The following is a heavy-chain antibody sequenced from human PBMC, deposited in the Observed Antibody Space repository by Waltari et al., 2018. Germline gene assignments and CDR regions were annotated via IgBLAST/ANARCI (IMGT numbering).Heavy chain of an antibody. CDR3: ARGGGSLDY. CDR1: GVTFSSYD. J-gene: IGHJ4*02. CDR2: IIGRRIST. Sequence: EVQLLESGGGLVQPGGSLRLSCAASGVTFSSYDMTWVRQAPGKGLEWVSSIIGRRISTYDADSVKGRFTISRDNAKNTLYLQMNSLRAEDTAVYYCARGGGSLDYWGQGTQVTVSS. V-gene: IGHV3-23*01. D-gene: IGHD3-10*01.